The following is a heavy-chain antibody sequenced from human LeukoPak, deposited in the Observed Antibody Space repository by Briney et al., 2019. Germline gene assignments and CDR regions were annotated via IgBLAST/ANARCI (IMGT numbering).Heavy chain of an antibody. CDR2: MNPNSGIT. J-gene: IGHJ4*02. V-gene: IGHV1-8*01. D-gene: IGHD3-22*01. Sequence: ASVKVSCKASGYTFISYDVNWVRQATGQGLGWMGWMNPNSGITGYAQKFQGRVSMTRNTSISTAYMELSSLRYEETAVYYCARGLYYYDSNGRTPYDYWGQGTLVTVSS. CDR3: ARGLYYYDSNGRTPYDY. CDR1: GYTFISYD.